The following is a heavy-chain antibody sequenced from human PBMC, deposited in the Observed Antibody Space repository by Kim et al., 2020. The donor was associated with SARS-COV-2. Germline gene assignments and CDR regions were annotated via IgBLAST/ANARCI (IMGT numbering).Heavy chain of an antibody. CDR2: IWYDATGT. V-gene: IGHV3-33*03. Sequence: GGSLRLSCEASGFAFSNFHIHWVRLAPGKGLEWVALIWYDATGTFYADFAKGPFAITRDNSKNTVYLQINNLRVEDTAIYFCVVSRKNPTLGGAFDYWGQGPLLTVS. J-gene: IGHJ4*02. CDR1: GFAFSNFH. CDR3: VVSRKNPTLGGAFDY. D-gene: IGHD3-16*01.